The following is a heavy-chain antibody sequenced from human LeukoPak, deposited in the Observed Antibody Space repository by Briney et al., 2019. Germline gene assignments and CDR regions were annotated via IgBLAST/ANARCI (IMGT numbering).Heavy chain of an antibody. CDR1: RGTFSSYA. J-gene: IGHJ4*02. Sequence: GASVKVSCKASRGTFSSYAISWVRQAPGQGLEWMGGIIPILGTANYAQKFQGRVTMTEDTSTDTAYMELSSLRSEDTAVYYCATSLGVAAAGTEDYWGQGTLVTVSS. V-gene: IGHV1-69*10. CDR2: IIPILGTA. D-gene: IGHD6-13*01. CDR3: ATSLGVAAAGTEDY.